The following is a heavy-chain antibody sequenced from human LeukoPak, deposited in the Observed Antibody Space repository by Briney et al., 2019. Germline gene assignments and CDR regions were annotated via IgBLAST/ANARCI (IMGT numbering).Heavy chain of an antibody. Sequence: SGGSLRLSCAASGFTISSYWMSWVGQGPGKGLEWVANIKQDGSEKYYVDSVKGRFTISRDNAKNSLYLQMNSLRAEDTAVYYCAREETAAAGIYWGQGTLVTVSS. CDR1: GFTISSYW. J-gene: IGHJ4*02. CDR3: AREETAAAGIY. CDR2: IKQDGSEK. V-gene: IGHV3-7*01. D-gene: IGHD6-13*01.